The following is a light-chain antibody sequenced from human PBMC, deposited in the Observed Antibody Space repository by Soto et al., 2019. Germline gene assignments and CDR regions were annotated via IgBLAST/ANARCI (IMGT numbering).Light chain of an antibody. J-gene: IGKJ1*01. V-gene: IGKV1-27*01. CDR1: QGISNY. CDR2: GAS. CDR3: QRYNSAPQT. Sequence: DIQMTQSPSSLSASVGDRVTITCRASQGISNYLDWYQQKPGEVPKLLIYGASTLQSGVPSRFSGSGSGTDFTLTISSLQPEDVATYYCQRYNSAPQTCGQGPKVEIK.